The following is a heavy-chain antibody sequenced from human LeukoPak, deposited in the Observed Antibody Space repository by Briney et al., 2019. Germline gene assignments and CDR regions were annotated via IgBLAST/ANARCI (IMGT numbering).Heavy chain of an antibody. Sequence: GASVKVSCKASGYTFTGYCMHWVRQAPGQGLEWMGWINPNSGGTNYAQKFQGGVTMTRDTSISTAYMELSRLRSDDTAVYYCARAARPWYYYYYMDVWGKGTTVTVSS. CDR2: INPNSGGT. J-gene: IGHJ6*03. V-gene: IGHV1-2*02. CDR3: ARAARPWYYYYYMDV. D-gene: IGHD6-6*01. CDR1: GYTFTGYC.